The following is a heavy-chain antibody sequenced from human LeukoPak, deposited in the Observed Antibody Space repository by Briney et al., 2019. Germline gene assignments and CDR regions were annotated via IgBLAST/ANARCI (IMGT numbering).Heavy chain of an antibody. J-gene: IGHJ4*02. D-gene: IGHD2-2*01. CDR1: GFSFSSYS. V-gene: IGHV3-48*01. Sequence: GGSLRLSSVASGFSFSSYSMNWVRQAPGKGLKWISYINSRSDTIYYADSVKGRFTVSRDNANNSLHLQMNSLRAEDTAVYYCARFFVSLVPGPTGLLNDYWGQGTLVTVSS. CDR3: ARFFVSLVPGPTGLLNDY. CDR2: INSRSDTI.